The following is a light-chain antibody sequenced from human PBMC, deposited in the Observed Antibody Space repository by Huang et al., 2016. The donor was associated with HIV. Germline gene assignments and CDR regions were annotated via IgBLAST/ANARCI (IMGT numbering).Light chain of an antibody. CDR2: GAY. Sequence: EVVLTQSPGTLSLSLGERATLSCRASQSVCRSYLAWYQPKPGQAPRLRIFGAYSRASGIPDRFSGSGSGTDFTLTISRLEPEDFAMYYCQQYGDPFTFGGGTKVEVK. CDR1: QSVCRSY. J-gene: IGKJ4*01. V-gene: IGKV3-20*01. CDR3: QQYGDPFT.